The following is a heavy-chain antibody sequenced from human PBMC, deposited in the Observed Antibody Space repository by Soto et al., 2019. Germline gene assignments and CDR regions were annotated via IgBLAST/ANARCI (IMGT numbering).Heavy chain of an antibody. CDR3: ATWAIAVGGEGV. V-gene: IGHV3-48*02. CDR2: ISSTGDLI. CDR1: GFTVSDYS. Sequence: PGRSLRLSCTAPGFTVSDYSVNWVRQAPGKGLEWISYISSTGDLILYADSVKGRSTIARDIAKNSLYLQMDSLRDDDSAVYYCATWAIAVGGEGVWGQGTLVTVSS. D-gene: IGHD2-21*01. J-gene: IGHJ4*02.